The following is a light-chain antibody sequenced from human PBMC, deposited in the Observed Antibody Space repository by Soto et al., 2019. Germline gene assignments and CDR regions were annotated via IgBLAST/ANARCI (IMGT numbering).Light chain of an antibody. J-gene: IGKJ2*01. CDR2: GAS. Sequence: EIVMTQSPATLSVSPEERATLSCRASQSVGSNLAWYQQKPGQAPRLLIYGASTRATGIPARFSGSGSGTEFTLTISSLQSEDFAVYYCQQYNNWPPYTFGQGTKLEIK. CDR1: QSVGSN. V-gene: IGKV3-15*01. CDR3: QQYNNWPPYT.